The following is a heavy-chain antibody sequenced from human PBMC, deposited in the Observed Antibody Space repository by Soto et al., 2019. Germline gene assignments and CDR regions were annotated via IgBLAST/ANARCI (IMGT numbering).Heavy chain of an antibody. D-gene: IGHD2-8*01. V-gene: IGHV3-23*01. CDR1: GFTFSTYA. J-gene: IGHJ4*02. CDR2: LSGSADDT. Sequence: EVRLLESGGGLVQPGGSLRLSCVASGFTFSTYAMTWVRQAPGRGLEWVSLLSGSADDTYYADSVRGRFTISRDDSKNTLYLQITSMRAEDTALFYCATRPGGGVFGHLDYWGQGTLVTVSS. CDR3: ATRPGGGVFGHLDY.